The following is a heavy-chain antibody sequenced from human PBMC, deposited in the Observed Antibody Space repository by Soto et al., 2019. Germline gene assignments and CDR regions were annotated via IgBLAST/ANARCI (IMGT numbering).Heavy chain of an antibody. Sequence: EVQLVESGGGLVQPGGSLRLSCAASGFTFSSYSMHWVRQAPGKGLVWVSYISSGSSTIYYADSVKGRFSISRDNAKNSRYLQMNSLRDEDTAVYYCARADRKGGWYFDYWGQGTLVTGFS. D-gene: IGHD2-15*01. V-gene: IGHV3-48*02. CDR2: ISSGSSTI. CDR1: GFTFSSYS. J-gene: IGHJ4*02. CDR3: ARADRKGGWYFDY.